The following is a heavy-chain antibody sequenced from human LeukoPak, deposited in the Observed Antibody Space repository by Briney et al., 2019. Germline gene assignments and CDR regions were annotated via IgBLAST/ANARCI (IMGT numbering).Heavy chain of an antibody. V-gene: IGHV1-46*01. Sequence: GASVKVSCEASGYTFTSYYMHWVRQAPGQGLEWMGIINPSGGSTSYAQKFQGRVTMTRDTSTSTVYMELSSLRSEDTAVYYCARGPTTVTTGLRYFDYWGQGTLVTVSS. D-gene: IGHD4-17*01. J-gene: IGHJ4*02. CDR3: ARGPTTVTTGLRYFDY. CDR1: GYTFTSYY. CDR2: INPSGGST.